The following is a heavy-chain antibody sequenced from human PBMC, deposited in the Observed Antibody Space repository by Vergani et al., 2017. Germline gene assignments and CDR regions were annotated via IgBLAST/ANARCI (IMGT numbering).Heavy chain of an antibody. Sequence: EGQLVESGGGLVKRGGSLRLSCAASEFTFSDVWMSWVRQAPGKGLEWVSSISGNNDDVYYADSVKGRFTISRDNAKNSLYLDMSSLRAEDTAVYYCVRDVRVSRTWGQGTLVAVSS. J-gene: IGHJ3*01. CDR1: EFTFSDVW. CDR3: VRDVRVSRT. CDR2: ISGNNDDV. V-gene: IGHV3-21*02.